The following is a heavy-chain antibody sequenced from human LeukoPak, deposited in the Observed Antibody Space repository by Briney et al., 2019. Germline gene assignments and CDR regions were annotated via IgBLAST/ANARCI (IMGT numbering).Heavy chain of an antibody. CDR1: GFTFSSYP. CDR3: ARRLGPREDF. V-gene: IGHV3-23*01. CDR2: ISGRGEDT. D-gene: IGHD3-16*01. Sequence: GGSLRLSCAASGFTFSSYPMSWVRQASGRGLEWVSAISGRGEDTYYADSVKGRFTISRDNSKGSLYLQMSSLRAEDTALYYCARRLGPREDFRGQGTLVTVSS. J-gene: IGHJ4*02.